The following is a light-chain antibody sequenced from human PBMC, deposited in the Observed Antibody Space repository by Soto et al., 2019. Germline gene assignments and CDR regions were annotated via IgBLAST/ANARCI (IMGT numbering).Light chain of an antibody. Sequence: QSALTQPRSVSGSPGQSVTISCTGTSSDVGGYNYVSWYQQHPGKAPKLLIYDVSKRPSGVPDRFSGSKSGNTASLTISGLQAEDEADYYCYSYAGSLYVFGTGTKVTVL. V-gene: IGLV2-11*01. J-gene: IGLJ1*01. CDR1: SSDVGGYNY. CDR2: DVS. CDR3: YSYAGSLYV.